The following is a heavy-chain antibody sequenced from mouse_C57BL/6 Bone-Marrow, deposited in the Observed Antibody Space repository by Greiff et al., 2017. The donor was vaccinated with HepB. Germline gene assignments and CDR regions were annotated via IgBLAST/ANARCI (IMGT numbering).Heavy chain of an antibody. J-gene: IGHJ2*01. D-gene: IGHD2-3*01. V-gene: IGHV14-4*01. Sequence: DVKLVESGAELVRPGASVKLSCTASGFNIKDDYMHWVKQRPEQGLEWIGWIDPENGDTEYASKFQGKATITADTSSNTAYLQLSSLTSEDTAVYYCTTFDGYFDYWGQGTTLTVSS. CDR2: IDPENGDT. CDR1: GFNIKDDY. CDR3: TTFDGYFDY.